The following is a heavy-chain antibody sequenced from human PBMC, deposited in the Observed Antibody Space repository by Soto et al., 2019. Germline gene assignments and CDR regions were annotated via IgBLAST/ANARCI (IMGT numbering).Heavy chain of an antibody. CDR2: ISDRGDI. V-gene: IGHV4-38-2*02. CDR1: GYSISRGYY. CDR3: ARGRHWFGP. Sequence: PSETLSLTCSVSGYSISRGYYWNWFRQSPGKGLEWIGQISDRGDINYNPPLESRVAISTDTSKNQVSLTLTAVNAADTAVYFCARGRHWFGPWGQGTLVTVSS. J-gene: IGHJ5*02.